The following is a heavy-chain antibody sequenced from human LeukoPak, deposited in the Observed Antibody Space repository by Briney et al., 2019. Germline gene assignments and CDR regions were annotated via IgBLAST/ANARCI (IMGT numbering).Heavy chain of an antibody. CDR3: AKDVRRVRGVGVDY. V-gene: IGHV3-30*18. J-gene: IGHJ4*02. CDR2: ISYDGSNK. Sequence: PGRSLRLSCAASGLTFSSYGMHWVRQAPGKGLEWVAVISYDGSNKYYADSVKGRFTISRDNSKNTLYLQMNSLRAEDTAVYYCAKDVRRVRGVGVDYWGQGTLVTVSS. CDR1: GLTFSSYG. D-gene: IGHD3-10*01.